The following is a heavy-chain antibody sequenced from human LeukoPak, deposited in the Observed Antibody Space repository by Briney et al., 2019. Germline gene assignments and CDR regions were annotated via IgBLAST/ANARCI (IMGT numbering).Heavy chain of an antibody. CDR1: GYTFTSYG. J-gene: IGHJ4*02. CDR3: ARNKGYNTNFDY. V-gene: IGHV1-69*04. CDR2: IIPILGIA. D-gene: IGHD5-24*01. Sequence: GASVKVSCKASGYTFTSYGISWVRQAPGQGLEWMGRIIPILGIANYAQKFQGRVTITADKSTSTAYMELSSLRSEDTAVYYCARNKGYNTNFDYWGQGTLVTVSS.